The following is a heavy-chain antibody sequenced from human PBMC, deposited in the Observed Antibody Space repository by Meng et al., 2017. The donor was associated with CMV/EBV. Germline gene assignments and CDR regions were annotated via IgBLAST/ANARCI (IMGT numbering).Heavy chain of an antibody. D-gene: IGHD3-10*01. V-gene: IGHV3-30-3*01. CDR3: ARVTASSRTGSYYNGNY. CDR2: ISYDGSNK. J-gene: IGHJ4*02. Sequence: GGSLRLSCAASGFTFSSYAMHWVRQAPGKGLEWVAVISYDGSNKYYADSVKGRFTISRDNSKNTLHLQMNSLRAEDTAVYYCARVTASSRTGSYYNGNYWGQGTLVTVSS. CDR1: GFTFSSYA.